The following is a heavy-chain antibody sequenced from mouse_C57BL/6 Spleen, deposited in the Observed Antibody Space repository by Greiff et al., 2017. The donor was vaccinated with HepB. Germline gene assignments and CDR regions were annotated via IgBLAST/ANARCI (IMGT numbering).Heavy chain of an antibody. J-gene: IGHJ2*01. CDR3: ARSDDGYLPVLDY. Sequence: QVQLQQPGAELVRRGSSVKLSCKASGYTFTSYWMHWVKQRPIQGLEWIGNIDPSDSETHYNQKFKDKATLTVDKSSSTAYMQLSSLTSEDSAVYYCARSDDGYLPVLDYWGQGTTLTVSS. D-gene: IGHD2-3*01. V-gene: IGHV1-52*01. CDR2: IDPSDSET. CDR1: GYTFTSYW.